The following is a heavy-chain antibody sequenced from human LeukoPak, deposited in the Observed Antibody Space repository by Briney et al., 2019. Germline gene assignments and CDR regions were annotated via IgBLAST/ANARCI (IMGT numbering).Heavy chain of an antibody. J-gene: IGHJ3*02. V-gene: IGHV4-39*07. D-gene: IGHD3-22*01. Sequence: ETLSLTCTVSGGSISSSGYYWGWIRQPPGKGLEWIGSMYYSGSTYYNPSLKSRVTISVDTSKNQFSLKLSSVTAADTAVYYCARVNYYDSRGYGAFDIWGQGTMVTVSS. CDR3: ARVNYYDSRGYGAFDI. CDR1: GGSISSSGYY. CDR2: MYYSGST.